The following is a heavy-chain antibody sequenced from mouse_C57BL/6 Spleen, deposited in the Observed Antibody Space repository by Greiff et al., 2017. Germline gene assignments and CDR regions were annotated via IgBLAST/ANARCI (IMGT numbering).Heavy chain of an antibody. J-gene: IGHJ4*01. CDR1: GYGFTSYY. Sequence: QVQLQQSGPELVKPGASVKISCKASGYGFTSYYIHGVKRRPGQGLGWIGWIYPGGGNTKYNEKFKGKATLTADTSSSTAYMQLSSLTSEDSAVYYCARGELGVHYYAMDYWGQGTSVTVSS. CDR3: ARGELGVHYYAMDY. D-gene: IGHD4-1*01. CDR2: IYPGGGNT. V-gene: IGHV1-66*01.